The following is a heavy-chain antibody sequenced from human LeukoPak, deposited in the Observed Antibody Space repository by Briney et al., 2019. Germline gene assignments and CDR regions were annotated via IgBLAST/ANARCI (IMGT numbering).Heavy chain of an antibody. CDR2: ISSTSSSSTI. D-gene: IGHD2-15*01. V-gene: IGHV3-48*02. CDR3: AQKGGADY. J-gene: IGHJ4*02. Sequence: GGSLRLSCAASGFTFSRFGMNWVRQAPGKGLEWVSYISSTSSSSTIYYADSVKGRFTIPRDNAKNSLYLQMNSLRDEDTAVYYCAQKGGADYWGQGTLVTVSS. CDR1: GFTFSRFG.